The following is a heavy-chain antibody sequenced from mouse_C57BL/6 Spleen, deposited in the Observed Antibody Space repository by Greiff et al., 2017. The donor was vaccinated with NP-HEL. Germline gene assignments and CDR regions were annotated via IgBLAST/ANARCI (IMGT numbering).Heavy chain of an antibody. Sequence: QVQLQQPGAELVRPGSSVTLSCKASGYTFTSYWMHWVKQRPIQGLEWIGYIVPSDSETHYTQQLKDKATLTADKSSSTAYMQLSSLASEDSAVYYCARSGYYGYDARYAMDYWGQGTSVTVPS. D-gene: IGHD2-2*01. CDR2: IVPSDSET. CDR1: GYTFTSYW. CDR3: ARSGYYGYDARYAMDY. V-gene: IGHV1-52*01. J-gene: IGHJ4*01.